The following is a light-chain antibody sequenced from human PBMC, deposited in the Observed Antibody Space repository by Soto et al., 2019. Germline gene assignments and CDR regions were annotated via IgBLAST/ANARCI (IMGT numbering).Light chain of an antibody. J-gene: IGKJ2*01. CDR3: RQYGSSPSYT. CDR1: QSVSSSSY. Sequence: EIVLTQSPGTLSLSPGERATLSCRASQSVSSSSYLAWYQQKPGQAPRRLIYGASSRATGSPDRFSGSGSATDFPLTISRLEPEHFAVYYCRQYGSSPSYTFGQGTKLEIK. V-gene: IGKV3-20*01. CDR2: GAS.